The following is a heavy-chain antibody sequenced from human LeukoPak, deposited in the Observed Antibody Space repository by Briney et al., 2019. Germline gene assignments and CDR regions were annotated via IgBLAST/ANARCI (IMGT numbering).Heavy chain of an antibody. Sequence: PGGSLRLSCAASGFTFSSYWMSWVRQAPGKGLEWVANIKQDGSEKYYVDSVKGRFTISRDNAKNSLYLQMNSLRAEDTAVYYCARGAYCSSTSCYDYFDYWGQGTLVTVSS. CDR3: ARGAYCSSTSCYDYFDY. J-gene: IGHJ4*02. V-gene: IGHV3-7*01. CDR2: IKQDGSEK. CDR1: GFTFSSYW. D-gene: IGHD2-2*01.